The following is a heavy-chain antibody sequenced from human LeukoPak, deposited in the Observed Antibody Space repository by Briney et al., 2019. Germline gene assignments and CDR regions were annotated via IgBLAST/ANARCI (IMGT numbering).Heavy chain of an antibody. V-gene: IGHV4-4*07. J-gene: IGHJ3*02. CDR1: GGSISSNY. Sequence: SETLSLTCTVSGGSISSNYWTWIRQPAGEGLEWIGRIYSSGSTNYNPSLKSRVTMSVDTSTNQFSLKLSSVTAADTAVYYCARGSYSGSSTGAFDIWGLGTMVTVSS. D-gene: IGHD1-26*01. CDR2: IYSSGST. CDR3: ARGSYSGSSTGAFDI.